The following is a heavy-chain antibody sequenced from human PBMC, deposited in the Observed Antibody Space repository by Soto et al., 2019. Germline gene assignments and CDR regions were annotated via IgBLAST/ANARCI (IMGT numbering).Heavy chain of an antibody. V-gene: IGHV3-72*01. CDR1: GFTFSDHY. Sequence: GGALRLSCAASGFTFSDHYMDWVRQAPGKGLEWVGRTRNKANSYTTEYAASVKGRFTISRDDSKNSLYLQMNSLKTEDTAVYYCARGYCSNGVCYRYIDLWGRGTLVTVSS. CDR2: TRNKANSYTT. CDR3: ARGYCSNGVCYRYIDL. J-gene: IGHJ2*01. D-gene: IGHD2-8*01.